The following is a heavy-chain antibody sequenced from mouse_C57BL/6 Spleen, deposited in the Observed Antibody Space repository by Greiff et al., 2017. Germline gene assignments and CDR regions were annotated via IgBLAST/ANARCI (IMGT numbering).Heavy chain of an antibody. D-gene: IGHD4-1*01. CDR2: IDPSDSYT. CDR3: ARLANWYYFDY. CDR1: GYTFPSYW. Sequence: QVQLQQPGAELVMPGASVKLSCKASGYTFPSYWMHWVKQRPGQGLEWIGEIDPSDSYTNYNQKFKGKSTLTVDKSSSTAYMQLSSLTSEDSAVYYCARLANWYYFDYWGQGTTLTVSS. J-gene: IGHJ2*01. V-gene: IGHV1-69*01.